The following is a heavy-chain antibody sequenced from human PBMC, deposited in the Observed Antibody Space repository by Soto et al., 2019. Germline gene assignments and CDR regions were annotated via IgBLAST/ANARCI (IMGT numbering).Heavy chain of an antibody. J-gene: IGHJ4*02. Sequence: QVQLVESGGGVVQPGRSLRLSCAASGFTFSSYGMHWVRQAPGKGLEWVAVISYDGSNKYYADSVKGRFTISRDNSKNTLYLQMNRLRAEDTAVYYCAKVLTMIVVGGLDYWGQGTLDTVSS. D-gene: IGHD3-22*01. CDR3: AKVLTMIVVGGLDY. V-gene: IGHV3-30*18. CDR2: ISYDGSNK. CDR1: GFTFSSYG.